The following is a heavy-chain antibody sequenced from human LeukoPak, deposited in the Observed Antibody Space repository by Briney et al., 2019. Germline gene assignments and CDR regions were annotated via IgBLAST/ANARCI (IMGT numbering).Heavy chain of an antibody. Sequence: GGCLRLSCAASGFTFSSYDMHWVRQAPGKGLEWVSVIYSGGSTYYADSVKGRFTISRDNSKNTLYLQMNSLRAEDTAVYYCARDRANWGFDYWGQGTLVTVSS. CDR2: IYSGGST. J-gene: IGHJ4*02. V-gene: IGHV3-66*01. CDR1: GFTFSSYD. D-gene: IGHD7-27*01. CDR3: ARDRANWGFDY.